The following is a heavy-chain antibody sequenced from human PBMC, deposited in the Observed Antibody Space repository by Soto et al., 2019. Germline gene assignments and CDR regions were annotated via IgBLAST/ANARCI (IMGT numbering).Heavy chain of an antibody. Sequence: EVQMVESGGGLVQPGGSLRLSCAASGFTFRTYAMHWVRQAPGEGLNWVAYISSSSRTRFYADSVKGRFTISRDNAKNSLYLQMNSLRVEDTAVDYCASEGYNYCDYWGRGTLVTVSS. V-gene: IGHV3-48*03. J-gene: IGHJ4*02. CDR1: GFTFRTYA. CDR2: ISSSSRTR. D-gene: IGHD5-12*01. CDR3: ASEGYNYCDY.